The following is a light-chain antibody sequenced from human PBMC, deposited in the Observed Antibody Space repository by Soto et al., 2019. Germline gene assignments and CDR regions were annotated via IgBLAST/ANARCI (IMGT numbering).Light chain of an antibody. J-gene: IGLJ1*01. CDR3: ASSTSDSLYV. CDR2: RVT. Sequence: QSVLTQPASVSWSPGQSITISCTVTSSDVGGNKYVSWYQQYPGKVPKLLINRVTNRPSGVSYRFSGSKSGNTASLTISALLAEDEADYFCASSTSDSLYVFGTGTKVTVL. CDR1: SSDVGGNKY. V-gene: IGLV2-14*01.